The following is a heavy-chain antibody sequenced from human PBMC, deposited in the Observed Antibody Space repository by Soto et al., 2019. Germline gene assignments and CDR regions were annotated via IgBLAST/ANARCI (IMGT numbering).Heavy chain of an antibody. CDR1: GFTFSSYA. V-gene: IGHV3-23*01. CDR2: ITGSGDNT. J-gene: IGHJ4*02. Sequence: GGSLRLSCAASGFTFSSYAMSWVRQAPGKGLEWVSAITGSGDNTYYADSVKGRFTVSRDSSKNTLYLQMNSLRAEDTAVYYCAKRRDAFDYWGQGTLVTVSS. CDR3: AKRRDAFDY.